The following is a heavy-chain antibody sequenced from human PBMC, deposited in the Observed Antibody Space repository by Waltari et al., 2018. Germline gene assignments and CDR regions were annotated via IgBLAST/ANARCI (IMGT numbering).Heavy chain of an antibody. J-gene: IGHJ3*01. CDR2: IGFDGSKI. V-gene: IGHV3-30*02. CDR3: AKDGDYSLTEYDAFDV. Sequence: QVQLVESGGGVVQPGICLRLSCAASGFVLSTQGMHWVRQIPGKGLEWVAFIGFDGSKIFDADSVRGRFTVSRDNFKNMLYLQMNSLRPEDSAVYYCAKDGDYSLTEYDAFDVWGRGTVVTVS. CDR1: GFVLSTQG. D-gene: IGHD4-17*01.